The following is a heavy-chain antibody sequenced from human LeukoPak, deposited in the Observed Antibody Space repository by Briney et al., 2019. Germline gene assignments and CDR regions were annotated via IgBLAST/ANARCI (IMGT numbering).Heavy chain of an antibody. D-gene: IGHD6-19*01. V-gene: IGHV3-30*18. CDR1: GFTFSSFG. CDR2: ISYDGSSK. CDR3: AKDRYSSGWYSDFDY. J-gene: IGHJ4*02. Sequence: GRSLRLSCAASGFTFSSFGMHWVRQAPGKGLEWVAAISYDGSSKYYADSVKGRFTISRDNSKNTVYLQMNSLRAEDTAVYYCAKDRYSSGWYSDFDYWGQGTLVTVSS.